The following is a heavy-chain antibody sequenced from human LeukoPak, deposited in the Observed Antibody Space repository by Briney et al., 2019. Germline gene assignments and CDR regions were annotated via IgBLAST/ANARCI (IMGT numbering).Heavy chain of an antibody. D-gene: IGHD3-16*01. Sequence: SQTLSLTCAISGDSVSSTSAAWNWLRQSPSRGLEWLGRAYYRSKWSIECAPSVESRITINPDASKNQFSLQLVSVTPEDTAMYYCAGGFVGGGWHAYWGQGTLVTVSS. CDR3: AGGFVGGGWHAY. V-gene: IGHV6-1*01. CDR2: AYYRSKWSI. J-gene: IGHJ4*02. CDR1: GDSVSSTSAA.